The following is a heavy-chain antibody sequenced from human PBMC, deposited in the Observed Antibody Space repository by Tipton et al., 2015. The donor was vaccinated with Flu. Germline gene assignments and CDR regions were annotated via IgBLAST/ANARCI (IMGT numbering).Heavy chain of an antibody. J-gene: IGHJ5*02. D-gene: IGHD4-11*01. CDR1: GDSIRSSNYY. V-gene: IGHV4-38-2*01. CDR2: VHRTGSP. CDR3: ARRDYSNYVSEPKNWFDP. Sequence: GLVKPSETLSLTCGVSGDSIRSSNYYWGWIRQPPGKGLEWIGNVHRTGSPYYNPSLRSRVTIAVDGPKNQFSLRLTSVTAADTAVYYCARRDYSNYVSEPKNWFDPWGQGTLVTVPS.